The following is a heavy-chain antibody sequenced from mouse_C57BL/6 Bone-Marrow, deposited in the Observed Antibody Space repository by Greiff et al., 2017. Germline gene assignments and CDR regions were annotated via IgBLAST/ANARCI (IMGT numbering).Heavy chain of an antibody. CDR1: GYTFTSYG. J-gene: IGHJ4*01. D-gene: IGHD3-2*02. CDR3: ESDSSGSLYAMDD. V-gene: IGHV1-81*01. Sequence: VQLQQSGAELARPGASVKLSCKASGYTFTSYGISWVKQRTGQSLEWIGEIYPRSGNTYYTDKFKGKATLTADKSSSTAYMELRSLTSEDSAVXLSESDSSGSLYAMDDWGQGTSVTVSS. CDR2: IYPRSGNT.